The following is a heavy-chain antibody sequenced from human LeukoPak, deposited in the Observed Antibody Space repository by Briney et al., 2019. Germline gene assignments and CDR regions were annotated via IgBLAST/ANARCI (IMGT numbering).Heavy chain of an antibody. Sequence: GGSLRLSCVASGFIFTNYGLHWVRQAPGKGLECVAVIWYDGSRKYYADSVKGRFTISRDNSKNTLSLQMDSLRVEDTAVYYCARADCSSSSCPSKFDYWGQGTLVTVSS. V-gene: IGHV3-33*01. D-gene: IGHD2-2*01. CDR2: IWYDGSRK. CDR3: ARADCSSSSCPSKFDY. J-gene: IGHJ4*02. CDR1: GFIFTNYG.